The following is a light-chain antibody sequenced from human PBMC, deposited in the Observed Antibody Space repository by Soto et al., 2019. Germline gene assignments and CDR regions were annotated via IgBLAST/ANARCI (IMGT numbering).Light chain of an antibody. CDR3: QQRSNWPPIT. J-gene: IGKJ5*01. CDR1: QSVSSY. Sequence: EIVLTQSPATLSLSPGERATLSCRASQSVSSYLAWYQQKPGQAPRLLIYDASNRATGIPARFSGSGSGTDFTLTISSLEHEDFAVYYCQQRSNWPPITFGQGTRLVIK. V-gene: IGKV3-11*01. CDR2: DAS.